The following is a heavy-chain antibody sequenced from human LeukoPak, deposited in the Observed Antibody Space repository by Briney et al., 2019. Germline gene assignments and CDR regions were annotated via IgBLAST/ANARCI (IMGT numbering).Heavy chain of an antibody. V-gene: IGHV4-39*07. Sequence: NPSETLSLTCTVSGGSISSSSYYWGWIRQPPGKGLEWIGSIYYRGRTYYNPSLKSRVTMSVDTSKNQFSLKLSSVTAADTAVYYCARWGSGSYSHPISGGDKVDAFDIWGQGTMVTVSS. D-gene: IGHD1-26*01. CDR3: ARWGSGSYSHPISGGDKVDAFDI. J-gene: IGHJ3*02. CDR2: IYYRGRT. CDR1: GGSISSSSYY.